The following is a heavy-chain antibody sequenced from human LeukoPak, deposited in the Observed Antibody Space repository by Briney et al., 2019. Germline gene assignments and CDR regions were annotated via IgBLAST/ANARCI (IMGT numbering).Heavy chain of an antibody. CDR3: AEVIRYFDWFNYFDY. D-gene: IGHD3-9*01. CDR2: ISGSGGST. V-gene: IGHV3-23*01. J-gene: IGHJ4*02. CDR1: GFTFSSYA. Sequence: GGSLRLSCAASGFTFSSYAMSWVRQAPGKGLEWVSAISGSGGSTYYADSVKGRFTISRDNSKNTLYLQMNSLRAEDTAVYYCAEVIRYFDWFNYFDYWGQGTLVTVSS.